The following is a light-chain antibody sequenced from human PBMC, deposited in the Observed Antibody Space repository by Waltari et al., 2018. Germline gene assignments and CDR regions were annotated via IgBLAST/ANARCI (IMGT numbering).Light chain of an antibody. J-gene: IGKJ1*01. CDR2: LTS. CDR3: QQHYSSLWT. V-gene: IGKV1-NL1*01. CDR1: QGISNP. Sequence: DIQMTQSPSSLSASVGDRVTITCRASQGISNPLAWYQQKPGKAPKLLLYLTSRLESGVPSRFSGSGSGTDYTLTISSLQPEDFATYYCQQHYSSLWTFGQGTKVEIK.